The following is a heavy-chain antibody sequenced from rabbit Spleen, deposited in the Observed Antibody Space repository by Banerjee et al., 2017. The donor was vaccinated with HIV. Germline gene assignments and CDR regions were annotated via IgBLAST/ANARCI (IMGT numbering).Heavy chain of an antibody. CDR3: ARDLVGVIGWNFNL. D-gene: IGHD1-1*01. CDR1: GFSFSSNW. V-gene: IGHV1S45*01. J-gene: IGHJ4*01. Sequence: LEESGGGLVKPGGTLTLTCTVSGFSFSSNWICWVRQAPGKGLEWIGCINTITGKTVYATWAKGRFTISRASSTTVFLQMTSLTAADTATYFCARDLVGVIGWNFNLWGPGTLVTVS. CDR2: INTITGKT.